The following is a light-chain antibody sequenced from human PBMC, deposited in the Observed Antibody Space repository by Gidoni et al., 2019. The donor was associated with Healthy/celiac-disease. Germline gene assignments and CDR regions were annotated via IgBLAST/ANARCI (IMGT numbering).Light chain of an antibody. CDR1: QSVSSN. Sequence: EIVMTQSPATLSVSPGERATLSCRASQSVSSNLAGYQQNPGQAPRLLIYGASTRATGIPARFSGSGSGTEFTLTISSLQSEDFAVYYCQQYNNWPSLTFGGGTKVEIK. V-gene: IGKV3D-15*01. J-gene: IGKJ4*01. CDR3: QQYNNWPSLT. CDR2: GAS.